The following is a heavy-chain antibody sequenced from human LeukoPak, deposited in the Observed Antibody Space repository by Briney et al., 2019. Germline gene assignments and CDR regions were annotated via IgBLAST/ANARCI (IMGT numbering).Heavy chain of an antibody. V-gene: IGHV3-23*01. CDR3: AKASWVRDPTDY. J-gene: IGHJ4*02. CDR1: GFTFGDYA. CDR2: ISGSGGST. D-gene: IGHD3-10*01. Sequence: PGGSLRLSCTASGFTFGDYAMSWVRQAPGKGLEWVSAISGSGGSTYYADSVKGRFTISRDNSKNTLYLQMNSLRAEDTAVYYCAKASWVRDPTDYWGQGTLVTVSP.